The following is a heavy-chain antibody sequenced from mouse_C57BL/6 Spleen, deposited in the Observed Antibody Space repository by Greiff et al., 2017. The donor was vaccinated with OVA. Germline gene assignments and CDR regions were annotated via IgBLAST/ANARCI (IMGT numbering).Heavy chain of an antibody. CDR1: GFTFSSYT. J-gene: IGHJ4*01. CDR3: ARSNYVVYYYAMDY. Sequence: EVQLVESGGGLVKPGGSLKLSCAASGFTFSSYTMSWVRQTPEKRLEWVATISGGGGNTYYPDSVKGRFTISRDNAKNTLYLQMSSLRSEDTALYYCARSNYVVYYYAMDYWGQGTSVTVSS. D-gene: IGHD1-1*01. V-gene: IGHV5-9*01. CDR2: ISGGGGNT.